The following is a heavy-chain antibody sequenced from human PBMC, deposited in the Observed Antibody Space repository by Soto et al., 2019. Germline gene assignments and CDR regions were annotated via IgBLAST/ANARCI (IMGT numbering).Heavy chain of an antibody. D-gene: IGHD2-2*01. CDR2: INHSGST. V-gene: IGHV4-34*01. Sequence: SETLSLTCAVYGGSFSGYYWSWIRQPPGKGLEWIGKINHSGSTNYNPSLKSRVTISVDTSKNQFSLKLSSVTAADTAVYYCARGGYCSSTSCYRGRFDPWGQGTLVTVSS. CDR3: ARGGYCSSTSCYRGRFDP. CDR1: GGSFSGYY. J-gene: IGHJ5*02.